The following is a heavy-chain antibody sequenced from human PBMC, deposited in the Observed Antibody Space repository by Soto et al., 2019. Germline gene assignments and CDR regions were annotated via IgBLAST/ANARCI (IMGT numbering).Heavy chain of an antibody. J-gene: IGHJ6*02. CDR3: GVGGSGSYCGYYGMDV. CDR2: SIPIFGTA. CDR1: GGTFSSYA. Sequence: QVQLVQSGAEVKKPGSSVKVSCKASGGTFSSYAISWVRQAPGQGLAWMGGSIPIFGTANYAQKFQGRVTLTADESTSTVYMELSSLISEDTAVYYCGVGGSGSYCGYYGMDVWGQGTTVTVSS. D-gene: IGHD3-10*01. V-gene: IGHV1-69*01.